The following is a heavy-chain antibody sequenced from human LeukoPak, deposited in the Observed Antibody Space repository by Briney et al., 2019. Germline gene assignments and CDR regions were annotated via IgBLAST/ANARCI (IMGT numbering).Heavy chain of an antibody. D-gene: IGHD2-15*01. CDR1: GFTFSSYG. CDR3: AKDRASGLNWFDP. CDR2: IRYDGSNK. J-gene: IGHJ5*02. V-gene: IGHV3-30*02. Sequence: SGGSLRLSCAASGFTFSSYGMHWVRQAPGKGLEWVAFIRYDGSNKYYADSVKGRFTISRDNSKNTLYLQMNSLRAEDTAVYYCAKDRASGLNWFDPWGQGTLVTVSS.